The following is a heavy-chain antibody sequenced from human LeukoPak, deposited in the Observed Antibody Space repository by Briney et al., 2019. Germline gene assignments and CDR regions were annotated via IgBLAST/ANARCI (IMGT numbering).Heavy chain of an antibody. J-gene: IGHJ4*02. V-gene: IGHV3-53*01. Sequence: GGSLRLSCAASGFSVRSNYMSWVRQAPGKGLEWVSVIYSGAGGSTYYADSVKGRFTISRDNSKNTLYLQMNSLRAEDTALYHCARIRVDMVLDYWGQGTLVTVSS. CDR3: ARIRVDMVLDY. CDR1: GFSVRSNY. D-gene: IGHD3-10*01. CDR2: IYSGAGGST.